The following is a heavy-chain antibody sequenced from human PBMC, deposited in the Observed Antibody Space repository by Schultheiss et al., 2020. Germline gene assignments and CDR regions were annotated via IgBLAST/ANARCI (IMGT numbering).Heavy chain of an antibody. J-gene: IGHJ4*02. CDR1: GGSISSSSYY. Sequence: SETLSLTCTVSGGSISSSSYYWGWIRQPPGKGLEWIGSLSYRGRTYYNPSLKNRVTISVDTSKNQIPLRMNSVTAADPAVYYCARHFRDSGYWDYYLDHWGEGIL. CDR2: LSYRGRT. V-gene: IGHV4-39*01. D-gene: IGHD3-22*01. CDR3: ARHFRDSGYWDYYLDH.